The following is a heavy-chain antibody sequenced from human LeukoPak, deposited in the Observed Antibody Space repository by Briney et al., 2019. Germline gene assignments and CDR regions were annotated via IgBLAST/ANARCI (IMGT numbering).Heavy chain of an antibody. CDR1: GGSISSYY. Sequence: SETLSLTCTVSGGSISSYYWSWIRQPPGKGLEWIGYIYYSGSTNYNPSLKSRVTISVDTSKNQFSLKLSSVTAADTAVYYCARGIYYYGSGSRDYYMDVWGKGTTVTVSS. D-gene: IGHD3-10*01. J-gene: IGHJ6*03. V-gene: IGHV4-59*12. CDR2: IYYSGST. CDR3: ARGIYYYGSGSRDYYMDV.